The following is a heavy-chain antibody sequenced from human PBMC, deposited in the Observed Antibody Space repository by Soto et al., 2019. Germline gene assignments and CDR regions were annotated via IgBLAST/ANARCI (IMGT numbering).Heavy chain of an antibody. D-gene: IGHD2-15*01. J-gene: IGHJ6*02. CDR2: ISFDGKKI. Sequence: GGSLRLSCTASGFTFSIYAMHWVRQAPGKGLDWVSIISFDGKKIDYAGSVRGRFTISRDNSQNTLYLQMDSLTTEDTAVYYCARRDFYCRGRNCFSGDYAMDVWGQGTTVTVSS. CDR1: GFTFSIYA. CDR3: ARRDFYCRGRNCFSGDYAMDV. V-gene: IGHV3-30*04.